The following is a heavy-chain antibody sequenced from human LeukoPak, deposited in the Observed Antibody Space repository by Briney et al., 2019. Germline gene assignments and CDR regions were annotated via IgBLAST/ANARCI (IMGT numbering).Heavy chain of an antibody. Sequence: GGSLRLSCAASGFTFSSYSMNWVRQAPGKGLEWVSSISSSSSYIYYADSVKGRFTISRDNAKNSLYLQMNSLRAEDTAVYYCARVWFGGPLVDYWGQGTLVTVSS. D-gene: IGHD3-10*01. CDR3: ARVWFGGPLVDY. J-gene: IGHJ4*02. V-gene: IGHV3-21*01. CDR2: ISSSSSYI. CDR1: GFTFSSYS.